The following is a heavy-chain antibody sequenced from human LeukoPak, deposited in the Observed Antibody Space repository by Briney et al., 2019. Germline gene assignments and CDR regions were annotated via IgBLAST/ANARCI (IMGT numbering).Heavy chain of an antibody. CDR1: GFTVTINN. CDR2: IYSGGNT. J-gene: IGHJ3*01. CDR3: ARDTENSAYGGGACDF. Sequence: GGSLRLSCAASGFTVTINNMNCVRQAPGKGLEWVSVIYSGGNTYYADSVKDRFTISRDNSKNTLYLQMSGLRTEDTAVYYCARDTENSAYGGGACDFWGQGTMVTVSS. V-gene: IGHV3-66*01. D-gene: IGHD5-12*01.